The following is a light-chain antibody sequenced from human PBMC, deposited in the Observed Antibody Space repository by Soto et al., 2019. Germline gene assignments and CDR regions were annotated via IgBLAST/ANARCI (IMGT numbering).Light chain of an antibody. V-gene: IGKV3D-15*01. CDR1: QSVNIN. CDR2: GAS. J-gene: IGKJ4*01. Sequence: EIVMTQSPVTLSASPGERVTLSCRASQSVNINLAWYQQRPGQAPRVLIYGASNRASGIPDRFSGSGSGTDFTLTISSREPDDFALYYCQQYKDWPPLTFGGGTRVEIK. CDR3: QQYKDWPPLT.